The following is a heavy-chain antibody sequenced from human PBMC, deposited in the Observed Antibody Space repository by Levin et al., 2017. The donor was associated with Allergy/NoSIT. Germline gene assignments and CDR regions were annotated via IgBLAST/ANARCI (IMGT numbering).Heavy chain of an antibody. D-gene: IGHD6-6*01. CDR1: GFTFGDYA. Sequence: GGSLRLSCSASGFTFGDYAMSWFRQAPGKGLEWVAFLRSNRHGGTSEYAASVRGRFIISRDDSKSIAYLQMNSLKIEDTAVYYCTRDIAARHWFDPWGQGTRVTVSS. V-gene: IGHV3-49*03. J-gene: IGHJ5*02. CDR3: TRDIAARHWFDP. CDR2: LRSNRHGGTS.